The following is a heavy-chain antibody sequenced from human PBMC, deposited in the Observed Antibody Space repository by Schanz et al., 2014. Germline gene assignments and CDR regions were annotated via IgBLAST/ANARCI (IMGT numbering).Heavy chain of an antibody. V-gene: IGHV3-23*01. J-gene: IGHJ5*02. Sequence: EMQLLESGGGLAQPGGSLRLSCAASGFTLSNYAMSWVRQAPGKGLEWVSALSEGGGGTHYADSVRGRFTISSDSSKNTLYLQMSSLRADDTAVYYGAKAADWPVTQFDPWGQGTLVTVSS. CDR3: AKAADWPVTQFDP. CDR2: LSEGGGGT. CDR1: GFTLSNYA. D-gene: IGHD3-9*01.